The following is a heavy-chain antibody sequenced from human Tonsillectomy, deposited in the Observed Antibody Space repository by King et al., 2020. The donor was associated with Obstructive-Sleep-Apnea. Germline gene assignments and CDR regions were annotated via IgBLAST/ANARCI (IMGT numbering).Heavy chain of an antibody. CDR2: IKQDGSEK. J-gene: IGHJ3*02. CDR1: GFTFSSYW. Sequence: VQLVESGGGLVQPGGSLRLSCAASGFTFSSYWMSWVRQAPGKGLEWVANIKQDGSEKYYVDSVKGRFTISRDNAKNSLYLQMNSLRAEDTAVYYCARDDPDGEDAFDIWGQGTMVTVSS. V-gene: IGHV3-7*01. CDR3: ARDDPDGEDAFDI. D-gene: IGHD3-10*01.